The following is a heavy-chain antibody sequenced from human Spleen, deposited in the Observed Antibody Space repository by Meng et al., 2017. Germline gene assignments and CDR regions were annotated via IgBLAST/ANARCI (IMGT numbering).Heavy chain of an antibody. CDR3: ARGSMTGAGDFEY. CDR2: VYHSGNT. Sequence: QWRLQESGPGLVSPSGTLSLTCDVSGDSISSSYWWSWVRQPPGKGLEWIGEVYHSGNTNSNPSLKSRVTMSVDKSKNQFSLQLTSVTAADTGFYYCARGSMTGAGDFEYWGQGILVTVSS. J-gene: IGHJ4*02. CDR1: GDSISSSYW. V-gene: IGHV4-4*02. D-gene: IGHD6-13*01.